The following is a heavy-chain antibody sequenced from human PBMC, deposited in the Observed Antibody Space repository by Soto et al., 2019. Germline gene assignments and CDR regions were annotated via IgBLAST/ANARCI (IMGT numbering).Heavy chain of an antibody. CDR3: AIAGGWELLDY. CDR1: GFTFSSYS. J-gene: IGHJ4*02. D-gene: IGHD1-26*01. V-gene: IGHV3-21*01. CDR2: ISYSSSYI. Sequence: EVQLVESGGGLVKPGGSLRLSCAASGFTFSSYSMNWVRQAPGKGLEWVSCISYSSSYIYYADSVKGRFTISRDNAKNSLFLQMNSLGAEDTAVYYCAIAGGWELLDYWGQGTLVTVSS.